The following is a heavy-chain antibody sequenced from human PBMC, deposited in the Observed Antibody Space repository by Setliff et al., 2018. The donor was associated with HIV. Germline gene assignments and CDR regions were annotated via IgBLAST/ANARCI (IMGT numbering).Heavy chain of an antibody. J-gene: IGHJ4*02. CDR2: IYYSGST. D-gene: IGHD6-19*01. CDR1: GGSIINNNYY. V-gene: IGHV4-39*01. Sequence: SETLSLTCNMSGGSIINNNYYWGWIRQPPGKGLEWMASIYYSGSTSYNPALKSRVTMSVDAAKNQFSLKVSSVTAADTAVYYCAVRGSSGWYVGGYFDYWGQGTLVTVSS. CDR3: AVRGSSGWYVGGYFDY.